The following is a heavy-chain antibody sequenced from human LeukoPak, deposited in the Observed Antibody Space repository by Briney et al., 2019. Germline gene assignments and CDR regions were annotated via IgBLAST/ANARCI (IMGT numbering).Heavy chain of an antibody. CDR3: ARAIYSNYNFDS. Sequence: PSETLSLTCTVSGGSISSSSYYWGWMRQPPGQGLKWIGCIHYSGSTYYNPSLKSRVTMSVDTSKSQFSLKLSSVTAADTAVYYCARAIYSNYNFDSWGQGTLVTVSS. CDR2: IHYSGST. CDR1: GGSISSSSYY. J-gene: IGHJ4*02. V-gene: IGHV4-39*01. D-gene: IGHD4-11*01.